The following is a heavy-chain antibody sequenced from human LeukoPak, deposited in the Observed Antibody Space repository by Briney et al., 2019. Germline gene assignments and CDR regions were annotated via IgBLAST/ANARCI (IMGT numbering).Heavy chain of an antibody. V-gene: IGHV4-34*01. D-gene: IGHD3-22*01. CDR1: GGSFSGYY. J-gene: IGHJ6*03. Sequence: SETLSLTCAVYGGSFSGYYWTWIRQTPEKGLEWIGEMNPSGSTNYNPSLKTRVTISVDTSKNQFSLELSSVTAADTAVYYCARGRQDVTMIVVVMTAVSYYLDVWGKGTTVTVS. CDR2: MNPSGST. CDR3: ARGRQDVTMIVVVMTAVSYYLDV.